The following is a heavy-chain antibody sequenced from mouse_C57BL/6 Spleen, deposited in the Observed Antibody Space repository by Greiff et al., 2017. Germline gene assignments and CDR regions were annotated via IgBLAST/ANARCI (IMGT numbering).Heavy chain of an antibody. J-gene: IGHJ3*01. V-gene: IGHV1-82*01. CDR1: GYAFSSSW. CDR2: IYPGDGDT. D-gene: IGHD2-1*01. CDR3: ARGDYGNSD. Sequence: VQLQQSGPELVKPGASVKISCKASGYAFSSSWMHWVKQRPGKGLEWIGRIYPGDGDTNYNGKFKGKATLTADKSSSTSYMQLSSLTSEDAAVYFCARGDYGNSDWGQGTLVTVSA.